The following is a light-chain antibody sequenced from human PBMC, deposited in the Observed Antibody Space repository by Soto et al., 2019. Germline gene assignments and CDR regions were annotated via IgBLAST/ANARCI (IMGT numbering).Light chain of an antibody. Sequence: DIQMTQSPSTLSASVGDRVIITCRASQSISSWLAWYQQKPGKAPNLLIYKASSLDSGVPSRFSGSGSGTEFTLTISSLHPDDFATYYCQQYNISPFTFGQGTKMEIK. CDR1: QSISSW. CDR3: QQYNISPFT. CDR2: KAS. J-gene: IGKJ2*01. V-gene: IGKV1-5*03.